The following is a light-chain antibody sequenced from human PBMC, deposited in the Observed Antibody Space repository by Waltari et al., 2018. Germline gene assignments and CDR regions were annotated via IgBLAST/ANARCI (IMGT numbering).Light chain of an antibody. V-gene: IGLV2-14*01. Sequence: QSALTQPASVSGSPGQSITISCTGTSSDVGGYHHVSWYQHHPGKAPKLMIFEVTDRPSGVSNRFSGSKSGNTAFLTISGLQAEDEADYYCSSYTTSNTWVFGGGTKVTVL. J-gene: IGLJ3*02. CDR1: SSDVGGYHH. CDR3: SSYTTSNTWV. CDR2: EVT.